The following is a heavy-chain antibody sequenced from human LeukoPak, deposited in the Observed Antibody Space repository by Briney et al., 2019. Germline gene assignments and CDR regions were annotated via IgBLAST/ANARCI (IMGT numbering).Heavy chain of an antibody. CDR2: IYSSGST. CDR3: ARGYDFWSGLVGGWFDP. V-gene: IGHV4-30-4*07. CDR1: GASISSDGYS. J-gene: IGHJ5*02. Sequence: SQTLSLTCAVSGASISSDGYSWSWIRQPPWKGLECIGYIYSSGSTYYNPSLKSRVTISVDTSNNQFSLKLSSVTAADTAVYYCARGYDFWSGLVGGWFDPWGQGTLVTVSS. D-gene: IGHD3-3*01.